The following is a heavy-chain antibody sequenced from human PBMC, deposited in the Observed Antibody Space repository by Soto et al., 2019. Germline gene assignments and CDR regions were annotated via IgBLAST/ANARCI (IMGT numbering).Heavy chain of an antibody. CDR1: GGSFSGYY. V-gene: IGHV4-34*02. CDR3: AGETSDYDILTGPTTFDI. CDR2: INHSGST. Sequence: QGELQQWGAGLVRPSETLSLTCAVSGGSFSGYYWNWIRQPPGKGLEWIGEINHSGSTDYNPSLKSRITISVDTSKRQISLKLSSVTAADTGVYYCAGETSDYDILTGPTTFDIWGQGTMVTVSS. D-gene: IGHD3-9*01. J-gene: IGHJ3*02.